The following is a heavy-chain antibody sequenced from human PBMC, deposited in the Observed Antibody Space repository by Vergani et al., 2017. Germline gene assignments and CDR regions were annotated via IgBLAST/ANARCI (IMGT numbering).Heavy chain of an antibody. CDR2: ISNSGNTI. D-gene: IGHD5-24*01. CDR1: GFSFSDHY. Sequence: QVQLVESGGGLVKPGGSLRLSCAASGFSFSDHYMTWIRQAPGKGLEWVSYISNSGNTIEYADSVKGRFSIYRDNAKSSLFLQMDSLRAEHTAVYYCARDHRDYNNYPGTCDIWGQGSIVTVSS. J-gene: IGHJ3*02. CDR3: ARDHRDYNNYPGTCDI. V-gene: IGHV3-11*01.